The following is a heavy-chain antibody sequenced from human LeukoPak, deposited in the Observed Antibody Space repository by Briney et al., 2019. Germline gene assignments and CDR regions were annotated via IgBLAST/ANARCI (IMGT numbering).Heavy chain of an antibody. CDR1: GFTFSSYG. V-gene: IGHV3-33*01. Sequence: GRSLRLSCAASGFTFSSYGMHWVRQAPGKGLEWVAVIWYDGSNKYYADSVKGRFTISRDNSKNTLYLQMNSLRAEDTAVYYCVRDQDGGNTYYFDYWGQGTLVTVSS. CDR2: IWYDGSNK. J-gene: IGHJ4*02. D-gene: IGHD4-23*01. CDR3: VRDQDGGNTYYFDY.